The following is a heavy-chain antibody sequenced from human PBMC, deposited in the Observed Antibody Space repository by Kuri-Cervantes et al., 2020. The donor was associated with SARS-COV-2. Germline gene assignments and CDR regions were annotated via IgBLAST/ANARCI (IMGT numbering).Heavy chain of an antibody. J-gene: IGHJ1*01. CDR3: ASLSYCSSTSCYSSIEYFQH. Sequence: ESLKISCAVYGGSFSGYYWSWIRQPPGKGLEWIGEINHSGSTNYNPSLKSRVTISVDTSKNQFSLKLSSVTAADTAVYYCASLSYCSSTSCYSSIEYFQHWGQGALVTVSS. CDR2: INHSGST. D-gene: IGHD2-2*01. V-gene: IGHV4-34*01. CDR1: GGSFSGYY.